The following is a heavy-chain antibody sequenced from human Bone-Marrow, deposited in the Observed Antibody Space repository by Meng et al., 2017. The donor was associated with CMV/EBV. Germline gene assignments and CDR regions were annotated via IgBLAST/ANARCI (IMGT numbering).Heavy chain of an antibody. CDR2: IYYSGST. CDR3: ARQLWDIVVVPAAIGWFDP. Sequence: SEPLSLTCTVSGGSISSYYWSWVRQPPGKGLEWIGYIYYSGSTNYNPSLKSRVTISVDTSKNQFSLKLSSVTAADTAVYYCARQLWDIVVVPAAIGWFDPWGQGTLVTVSS. J-gene: IGHJ5*02. D-gene: IGHD2-2*01. V-gene: IGHV4-59*08. CDR1: GGSISSYY.